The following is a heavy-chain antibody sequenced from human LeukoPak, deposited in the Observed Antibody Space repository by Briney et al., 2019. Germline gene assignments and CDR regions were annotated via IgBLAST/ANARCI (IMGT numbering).Heavy chain of an antibody. CDR3: ARLGSYSDH. CDR1: DGSTSSYY. CDR2: IHSSGST. D-gene: IGHD1-26*01. J-gene: IGHJ4*02. V-gene: IGHV4-4*09. Sequence: SETLSLTCSVSDGSTSSYYWSWLRQPPGKGLEWIGYIHSSGSTHYTPSLKSGVTTSLDTSKNQFSLKLRSVTAADTAVYYCARLGSYSDHWGQGTLVTVSS.